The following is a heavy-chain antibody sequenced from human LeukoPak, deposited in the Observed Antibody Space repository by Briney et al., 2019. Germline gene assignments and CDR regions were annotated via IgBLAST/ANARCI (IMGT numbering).Heavy chain of an antibody. D-gene: IGHD3-22*01. CDR1: GGSISSSSYY. Sequence: SETLSLTCTVSGGSISSSSYYWGWIRQPPGKGLEWIGSIYYSGSTYYNPSLKSRVTISVDTSKNQFSLKLSSVTAADTAVYYCARFEEMVITYWGQGTLVTVSS. CDR3: ARFEEMVITY. V-gene: IGHV4-39*07. CDR2: IYYSGST. J-gene: IGHJ4*02.